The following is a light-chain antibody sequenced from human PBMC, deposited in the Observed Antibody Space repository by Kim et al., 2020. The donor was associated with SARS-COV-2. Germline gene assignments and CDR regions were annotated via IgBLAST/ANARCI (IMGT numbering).Light chain of an antibody. CDR1: QSVSSTY. CDR2: DAS. V-gene: IGKV3-20*01. J-gene: IGKJ2*01. CDR3: QQYGNSQYT. Sequence: IVLTQSPGTLSLSPGERATLSCRASQSVSSTYLAWYQQKPGQAPSLLIYDASTRASGIPDRFSGSGSGTDFTLTISRLEPEYFAVYFCQQYGNSQYTFGRDTNLEI.